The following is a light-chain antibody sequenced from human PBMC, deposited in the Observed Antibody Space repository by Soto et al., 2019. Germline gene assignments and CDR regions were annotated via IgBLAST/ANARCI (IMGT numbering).Light chain of an antibody. Sequence: QSVLTQPPSVSGAPGQRVTISCTGSSSNIGAGYDVHWYRQLPGTAPKLLIYGNSNRPSGVPDRFSGSKSGTSASLAITGRQAEDEADYYRQSYDRSLSDHVFGTGTKLTVL. CDR3: QSYDRSLSDHV. V-gene: IGLV1-40*01. CDR1: SSNIGAGYD. J-gene: IGLJ1*01. CDR2: GNS.